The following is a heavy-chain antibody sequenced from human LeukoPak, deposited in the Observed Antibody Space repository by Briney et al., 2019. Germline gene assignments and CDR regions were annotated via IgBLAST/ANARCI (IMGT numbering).Heavy chain of an antibody. CDR2: IKGDGSDK. V-gene: IGHV3-7*01. CDR3: ARIGGSVDIGWFFDY. D-gene: IGHD6-19*01. J-gene: IGHJ4*02. Sequence: GGSLRLSCAASGFTFINYWMSWVRQAPGKGLEWVANIKGDGSDKLFLDSLRGRFTISRDNAKNSLYLQMNNLRAEDTAVYYCARIGGSVDIGWFFDYWGQGTLVTASS. CDR1: GFTFINYW.